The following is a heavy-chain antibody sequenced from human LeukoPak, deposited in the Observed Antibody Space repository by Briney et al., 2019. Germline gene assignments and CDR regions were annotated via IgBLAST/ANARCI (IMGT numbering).Heavy chain of an antibody. J-gene: IGHJ4*02. CDR3: ARETGYCSGGRCYFIY. CDR1: GNTXTGYF. CDR2: INPNSGVT. Sequence: ASVKVSCKASGNTXTGYFMHGVRQAPGQGLEWMGWINPNSGVTKYAQKFQDRVTMTRDTSSSTAYLEVTRLTSDDTAVYYCARETGYCSGGRCYFIYWGQGTLVTVSS. D-gene: IGHD2-15*01. V-gene: IGHV1-2*02.